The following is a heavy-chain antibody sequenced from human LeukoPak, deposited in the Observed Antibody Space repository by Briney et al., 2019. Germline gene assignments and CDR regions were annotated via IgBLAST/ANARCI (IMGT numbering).Heavy chain of an antibody. D-gene: IGHD4-17*01. J-gene: IGHJ4*02. V-gene: IGHV3-21*01. CDR2: ISSSSSYI. CDR1: GFTFSSYS. CDR3: ARDPESDYGDYAGYFDH. Sequence: GGSLRLSCAASGFTFSSYSMNWVRQAPGKGLEWVSSISSSSSYIYYADSVKGRFTISRDNAKNSLYLQMNSLRAEDTAVYYCARDPESDYGDYAGYFDHWGQGTLVTVSS.